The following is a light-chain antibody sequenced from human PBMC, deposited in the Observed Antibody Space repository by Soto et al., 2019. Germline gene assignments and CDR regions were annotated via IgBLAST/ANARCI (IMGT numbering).Light chain of an antibody. J-gene: IGLJ3*02. CDR2: EVS. V-gene: IGLV2-18*02. CDR3: SSFTSSNTWV. CDR1: SSDVGSYNR. Sequence: QSALTQPPSVSGSPGQSVTISCTGTSSDVGSYNRVSWYQQPPGTAPKLIIYEVSNRPSGVPDRFFGSKSGNTASLTISGLQAEDEADYYCSSFTSSNTWVFGGGTKLTGL.